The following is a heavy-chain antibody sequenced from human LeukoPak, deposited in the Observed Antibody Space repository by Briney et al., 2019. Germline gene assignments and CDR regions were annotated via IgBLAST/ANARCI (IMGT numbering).Heavy chain of an antibody. Sequence: GGSLRLSCAASGFTFSNYGMHWVRQAPGKGLEWVAFIRYDGSNKYYADSVKGRFTISRDNSKNTLYLQMNSLRAEDTAVYYCARPGYYDSSGIDYWGQGTLVTVSS. CDR1: GFTFSNYG. CDR2: IRYDGSNK. D-gene: IGHD3-22*01. J-gene: IGHJ4*02. V-gene: IGHV3-30*02. CDR3: ARPGYYDSSGIDY.